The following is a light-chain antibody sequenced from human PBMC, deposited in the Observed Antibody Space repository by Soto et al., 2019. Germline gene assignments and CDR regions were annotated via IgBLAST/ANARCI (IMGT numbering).Light chain of an antibody. CDR3: SSFAGSNNFPYV. V-gene: IGLV1-40*01. CDR2: GNI. J-gene: IGLJ1*01. Sequence: QSVLTQPPSVSGAPGQRVTISCSGSSSNIGAGYDVHWYQQRPGTAPKLLIFGNINRPSGVPDRFSGSKSGTSASLAITGLQAEDEGDYYCSSFAGSNNFPYVFGTGTKLTVL. CDR1: SSNIGAGYD.